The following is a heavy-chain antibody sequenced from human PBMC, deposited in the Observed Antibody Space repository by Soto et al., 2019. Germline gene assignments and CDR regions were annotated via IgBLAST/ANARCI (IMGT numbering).Heavy chain of an antibody. Sequence: SETLSLTCAVYGGSFSGYYWSWIRQPPGKGLEWIGEINHSGSTNYNPSLKSRVTISVDTSKNQFSLKLSSVTAADTAVYYCARGIVSVVPAAESPNYYYYMDVWGKGTTVTVSS. D-gene: IGHD2-2*01. CDR2: INHSGST. V-gene: IGHV4-34*01. CDR3: ARGIVSVVPAAESPNYYYYMDV. CDR1: GGSFSGYY. J-gene: IGHJ6*03.